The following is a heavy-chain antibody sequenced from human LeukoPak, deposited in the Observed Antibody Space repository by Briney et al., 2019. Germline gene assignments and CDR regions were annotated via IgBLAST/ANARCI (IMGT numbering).Heavy chain of an antibody. D-gene: IGHD3/OR15-3a*01. Sequence: SETLSLTCAVYGGSFSGYYWSWTRQPPGKGLEWIGEINHSGSTNYNPSLKSRVTISVDTSKNQFSLKLSSVTAADTAVYYCARRVKLRTGYTGFDYWGQGTLVTVSS. J-gene: IGHJ4*02. CDR1: GGSFSGYY. V-gene: IGHV4-34*01. CDR2: INHSGST. CDR3: ARRVKLRTGYTGFDY.